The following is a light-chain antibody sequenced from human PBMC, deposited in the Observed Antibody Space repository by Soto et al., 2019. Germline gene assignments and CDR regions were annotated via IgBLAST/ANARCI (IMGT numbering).Light chain of an antibody. J-gene: IGKJ2*01. V-gene: IGKV2-28*01. CDR3: MQVLQTLYT. CDR2: LGS. Sequence: DIVMTQSPLSLPVTPGEPASISCRSSQSLLHSDGKTYFDWYLQKPGQSPQLLIYLGSNRASGVPDRFSGSGSGTDFTLKISRVEAEDVGVYYCMQVLQTLYTFGQGTKLEIK. CDR1: QSLLHSDGKTY.